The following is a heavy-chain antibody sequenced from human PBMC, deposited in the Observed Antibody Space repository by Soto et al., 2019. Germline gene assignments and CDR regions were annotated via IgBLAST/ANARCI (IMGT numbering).Heavy chain of an antibody. J-gene: IGHJ3*02. CDR1: GFTFSSYG. CDR2: ISSSSSTI. CDR3: ARDSTIFGVADDAFDI. V-gene: IGHV3-48*02. D-gene: IGHD3-3*01. Sequence: GGSLRLSCAASGFTFSSYGMNWVRQAPGKGLEWVSYISSSSSTIYYADSVKGRFTISRDNAKSSLYLQMNSLRDEDTAVYYCARDSTIFGVADDAFDIWGQGTMVTVSS.